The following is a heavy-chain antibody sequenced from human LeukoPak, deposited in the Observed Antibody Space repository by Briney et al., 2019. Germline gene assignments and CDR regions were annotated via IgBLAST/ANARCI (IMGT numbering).Heavy chain of an antibody. Sequence: SETLSLTCTVSGGSISSGGYYWSWIRQHPGKGLEWIGYIYYSGSTYYNPSLKSRATISVDTSKNQFSLKLSSVTAADTAVYYCARTYGSGSFVWDGMDVWGKGTTVTVSS. D-gene: IGHD3-10*01. J-gene: IGHJ6*04. CDR3: ARTYGSGSFVWDGMDV. V-gene: IGHV4-31*03. CDR2: IYYSGST. CDR1: GGSISSGGYY.